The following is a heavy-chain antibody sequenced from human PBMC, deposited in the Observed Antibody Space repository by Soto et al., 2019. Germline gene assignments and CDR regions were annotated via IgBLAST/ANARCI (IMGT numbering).Heavy chain of an antibody. V-gene: IGHV3-53*04. CDR2: IYSGGST. J-gene: IGHJ6*02. Sequence: PGGSLRLSCATSGFTFSSHWMHWVRQAPGKGLEWVSVIYSGGSTYYADSVKGRFTISRHNSKNTLYLQMNSLRAEDTAVYYCARRTGLGFGVVSLYYYGMDVWGQGTTVTVSS. D-gene: IGHD3-3*01. CDR1: GFTFSSHW. CDR3: ARRTGLGFGVVSLYYYGMDV.